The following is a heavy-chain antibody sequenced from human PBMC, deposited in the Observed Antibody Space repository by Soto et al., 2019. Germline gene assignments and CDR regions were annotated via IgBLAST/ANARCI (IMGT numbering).Heavy chain of an antibody. D-gene: IGHD6-19*01. V-gene: IGHV4-4*02. CDR1: GDSVSSPYY. CDR2: VFHTGTT. Sequence: QVQLQESGPGLVKPSGTLSLTCAVSGDSVSSPYYWCWVRQPPGKGLEWIGEVFHTGTTSYNPSLRSRVTISLDKSNHQFSLALSYVTAADTAVYYCARSAGWYAVHSWGPGTLVIVSS. CDR3: ARSAGWYAVHS. J-gene: IGHJ4*02.